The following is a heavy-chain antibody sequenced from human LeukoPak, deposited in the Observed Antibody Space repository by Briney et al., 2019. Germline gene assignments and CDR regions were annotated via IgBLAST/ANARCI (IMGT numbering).Heavy chain of an antibody. J-gene: IGHJ5*02. D-gene: IGHD3-3*01. Sequence: PSETLSLTCAVYGGSFSGYYWNWIRQPPGKGLEWIGYMYYSGNTYYNPSLKSRVTISEDTSKNQFSLKLSSVTAADTAVYFCASGQYDLWSGPSGWFDPWGRGILVTVSS. CDR1: GGSFSGYY. CDR2: MYYSGNT. CDR3: ASGQYDLWSGPSGWFDP. V-gene: IGHV4-34*01.